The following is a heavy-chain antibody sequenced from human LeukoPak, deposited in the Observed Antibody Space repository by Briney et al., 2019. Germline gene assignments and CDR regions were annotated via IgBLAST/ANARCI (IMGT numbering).Heavy chain of an antibody. CDR1: GGSISSSTYY. CDR2: IYYSGTT. CDR3: AREGFGGYYLDY. V-gene: IGHV4-61*01. J-gene: IGHJ4*02. D-gene: IGHD3-3*01. Sequence: SETLSLTCTVSGGSISSSTYYWGWLRQPPGKGLEWIAYIYYSGTTNYNPSLKSRVTISVDTSKNQFTLKLSSVTAADTAVYYCAREGFGGYYLDYWGQGTLVTVSS.